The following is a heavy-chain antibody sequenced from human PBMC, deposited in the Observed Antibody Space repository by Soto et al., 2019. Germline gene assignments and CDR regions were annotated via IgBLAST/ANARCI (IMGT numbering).Heavy chain of an antibody. CDR3: AGSGYYHNSGMDV. CDR1: GSSVSCYN. J-gene: IGHJ6*02. CDR2: IYYSGST. D-gene: IGHD3-22*01. Sequence: XXTLSLPFTLPGSSVSCYNRGWVPQHPGKGLEWIGYIYYSGSTYYNPSLKSRVTISVDRSKNQFSLKLSSVTAADTAVYYCAGSGYYHNSGMDVWGQGTTVTV. V-gene: IGHV4-59*02.